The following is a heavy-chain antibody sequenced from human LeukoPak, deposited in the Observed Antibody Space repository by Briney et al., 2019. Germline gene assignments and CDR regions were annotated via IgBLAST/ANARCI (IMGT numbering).Heavy chain of an antibody. CDR1: GGSFSGYY. D-gene: IGHD6-19*01. Sequence: PSETLSLTCAVYGGSFSGYYWSWIRQPPGKGLEWIGEINHSGSTNYNPSLKSRVTISVDTSKNQFSLKLSSVTAADTAVYYCARYSSGWTPLKYWGQGTLVTVSS. J-gene: IGHJ4*02. V-gene: IGHV4-34*01. CDR2: INHSGST. CDR3: ARYSSGWTPLKY.